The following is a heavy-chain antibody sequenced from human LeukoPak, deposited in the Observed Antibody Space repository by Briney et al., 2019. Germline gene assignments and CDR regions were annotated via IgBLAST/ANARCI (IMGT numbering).Heavy chain of an antibody. CDR1: GGSISSYY. J-gene: IGHJ6*03. V-gene: IGHV4-59*01. Sequence: SETLSLTCTVSGGSISSYYWSWIRQPPGKGLEWIGYIYYSGRTNYNPSLKSRVTISVDTSKNQFSLKLSSVTAADTAVYYCARGGVTPDYGDLRAYYYYYMDVWGKGTTVTVSS. CDR3: ARGGVTPDYGDLRAYYYYYMDV. D-gene: IGHD4-17*01. CDR2: IYYSGRT.